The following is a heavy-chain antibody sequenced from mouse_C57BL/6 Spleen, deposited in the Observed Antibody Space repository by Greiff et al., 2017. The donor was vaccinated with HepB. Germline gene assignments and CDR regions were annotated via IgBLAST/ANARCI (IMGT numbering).Heavy chain of an antibody. Sequence: DVQLVESGGGLVKPGGSLKLSCAASGFTFSSYAMSWVRQTPEKRLEWVATISDGGSYTYYPDNVKGRFTIFRNNAKNNLYLQMRHLKSEDTAMYYCARDQDWDYFDYWGQGTTLTVSS. V-gene: IGHV5-4*01. J-gene: IGHJ2*01. CDR1: GFTFSSYA. CDR3: ARDQDWDYFDY. D-gene: IGHD4-1*01. CDR2: ISDGGSYT.